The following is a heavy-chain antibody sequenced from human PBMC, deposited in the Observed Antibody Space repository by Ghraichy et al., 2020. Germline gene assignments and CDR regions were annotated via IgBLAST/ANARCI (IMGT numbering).Heavy chain of an antibody. Sequence: GGSLRLSCAASGFPFRSYAMCWVRHAPGKGLEWVTGFGGDPRITYYADSVKGRFTISRGNSRNTLYLQMNGLRVEDTALYYCAKEGQVGVAGFDCWGQGTLVTVSS. CDR2: FGGDPRIT. CDR3: AKEGQVGVAGFDC. D-gene: IGHD6-19*01. CDR1: GFPFRSYA. J-gene: IGHJ4*02. V-gene: IGHV3-23*01.